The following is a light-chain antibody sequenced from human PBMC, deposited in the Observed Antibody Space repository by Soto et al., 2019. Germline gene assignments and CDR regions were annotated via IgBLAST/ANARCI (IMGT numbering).Light chain of an antibody. V-gene: IGKV3-20*01. J-gene: IGKJ4*01. CDR2: GGS. CDR3: QQYNSWVT. CDR1: QNIYINS. Sequence: EIVLTQSPDTLSLSPGERATLSCRASQNIYINSLAWYQQRPGQAPRLLIYGGSTRATAVPDRFSGSGSGTDFALTISRLEPEDFAVYYCQQYNSWVTFGGGTRVEI.